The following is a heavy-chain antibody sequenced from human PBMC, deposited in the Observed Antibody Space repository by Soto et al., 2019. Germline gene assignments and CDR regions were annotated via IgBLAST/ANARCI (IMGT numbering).Heavy chain of an antibody. D-gene: IGHD3-22*01. V-gene: IGHV3-23*01. J-gene: IGHJ4*02. Sequence: VGSLRLSCAASEFTFSNYAMSWVRQAPGKGLEWVSAISYGGGTTYYADSEKGRFTISRDNSKNTLYLQMNSLRAEDTAVYYCAKNRGYYYDSTGYHFDDSGQATLVTVSS. CDR3: AKNRGYYYDSTGYHFDD. CDR2: ISYGGGTT. CDR1: EFTFSNYA.